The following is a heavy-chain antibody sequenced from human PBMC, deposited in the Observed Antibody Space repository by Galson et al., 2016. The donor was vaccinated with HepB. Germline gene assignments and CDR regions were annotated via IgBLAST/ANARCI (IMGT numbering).Heavy chain of an antibody. CDR3: ARERGGYTYGDL. CDR1: GYTFTSYA. CDR2: INAGNGNT. J-gene: IGHJ6*02. Sequence: SVKVSCKASGYTFTSYAMHWVRQAPGQRLEWMGWINAGNGNTKYSQRFQGRVTITSDTSASTAYMELSSLRSEDTAVYYCARERGGYTYGDLWGQGTTVTVSS. V-gene: IGHV1-3*01. D-gene: IGHD5-18*01.